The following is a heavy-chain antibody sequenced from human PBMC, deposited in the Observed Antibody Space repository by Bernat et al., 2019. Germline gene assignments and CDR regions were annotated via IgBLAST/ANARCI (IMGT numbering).Heavy chain of an antibody. Sequence: QVQLQESGPGLVKPSQTLSLTCTVSGGSISSGGYYWSWIRQHPGKGLEWIGYIYYSGSTYYNPSLKSRVTISVDTSKNQFSLKLSSVTAADTAVYYCARADYCSSTSCFNWFDPWGQGTLVTVSS. D-gene: IGHD2-2*01. CDR2: IYYSGST. CDR3: ARADYCSSTSCFNWFDP. CDR1: GGSISSGGYY. V-gene: IGHV4-31*03. J-gene: IGHJ5*02.